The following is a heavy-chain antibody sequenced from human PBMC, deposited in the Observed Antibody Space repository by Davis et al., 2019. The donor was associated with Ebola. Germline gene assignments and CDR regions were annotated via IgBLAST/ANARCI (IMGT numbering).Heavy chain of an antibody. Sequence: GESLKISCAASGFTFSSYSMNWVRQAPGKGLEWVSYISSSSSTIYYADSVKGRFTISRDNAKNSLYLQMNSLRAEDTAVYYCARDSPATTVTTFWYFDLWGRGTLVTVSS. D-gene: IGHD4-17*01. V-gene: IGHV3-48*01. J-gene: IGHJ2*01. CDR2: ISSSSSTI. CDR1: GFTFSSYS. CDR3: ARDSPATTVTTFWYFDL.